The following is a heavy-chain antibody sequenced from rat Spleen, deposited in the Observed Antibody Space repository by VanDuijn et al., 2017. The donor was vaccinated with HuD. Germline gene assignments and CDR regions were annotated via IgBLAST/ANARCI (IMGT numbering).Heavy chain of an antibody. CDR3: ATQSIIRVPLFDY. CDR1: GFTFSNSY. CDR2: ISTGGGNT. V-gene: IGHV5-25*01. D-gene: IGHD4-3*01. J-gene: IGHJ2*01. Sequence: EVQLVESGGGLVQPGRSLKLSCVASGFTFSNSYMAWVRQAPTKGLEWVASISTGGGNTYYRDSVKGRFTVSRDNTKSTLYLQMDSLRSEDTATYYCATQSIIRVPLFDYWGQGVMVTVSS.